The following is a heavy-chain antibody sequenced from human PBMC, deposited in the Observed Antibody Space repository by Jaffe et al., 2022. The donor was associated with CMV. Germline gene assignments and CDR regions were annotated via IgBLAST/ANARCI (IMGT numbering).Heavy chain of an antibody. CDR3: SRGLVDGSQIRDLDY. CDR2: VSGGGDRT. CDR1: GFTFSSHT. D-gene: IGHD3-22*01. V-gene: IGHV3-23*04. J-gene: IGHJ4*02. Sequence: EVQLVESGGGLVQPGGSLRLSCAASGFTFSSHTMTWVRQAPGKGLEWVSSVSGGGDRTYYADSVKGRFTNSRDNSKNTLLLQMDSLRAEDTALYYCSRGLVDGSQIRDLDYWGQGTLVTVSS.